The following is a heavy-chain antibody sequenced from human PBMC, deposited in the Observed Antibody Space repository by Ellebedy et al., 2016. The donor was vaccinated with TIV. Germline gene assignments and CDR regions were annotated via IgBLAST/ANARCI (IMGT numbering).Heavy chain of an antibody. CDR1: GYTFTNYA. CDR2: INGGNDNT. V-gene: IGHV1-3*01. J-gene: IGHJ4*02. Sequence: AASVKVSCKASGYTFTNYAMHWVRQAPGQSLEWMGWINGGNDNTKYSQMLQGRVTITRDTSASTVYMELSSLRSEDTAVYYCARDRDWALDYWGQGTLVTVSS. D-gene: IGHD3-9*01. CDR3: ARDRDWALDY.